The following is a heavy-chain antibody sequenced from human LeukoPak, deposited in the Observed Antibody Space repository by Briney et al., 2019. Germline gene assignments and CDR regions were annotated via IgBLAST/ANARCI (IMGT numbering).Heavy chain of an antibody. CDR3: ARLDYYDSSGTFDY. J-gene: IGHJ4*02. Sequence: SETLSLTCTVSGGSISSSSYYWGWIRQPPGKGLEWLGSIYYSGSAYYNPSLKSRGTISVDTSKNQFSLKLSSVTAADTAVYYCARLDYYDSSGTFDYWGQGTLVTVSS. CDR2: IYYSGSA. V-gene: IGHV4-39*01. CDR1: GGSISSSSYY. D-gene: IGHD3-22*01.